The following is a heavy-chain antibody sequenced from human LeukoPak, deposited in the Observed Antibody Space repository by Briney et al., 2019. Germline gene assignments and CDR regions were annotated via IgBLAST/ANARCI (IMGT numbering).Heavy chain of an antibody. Sequence: GGSLRLSCAASGFTFSSYAMSWVRQAPGKGLEWVSAISGSGGSTYYADSVKGRFTISRDNSKNTLYLQMNSPRAEDTAVYYCAKLTTVTTEFDYWGQGTLVTASS. CDR3: AKLTTVTTEFDY. D-gene: IGHD4-17*01. J-gene: IGHJ4*02. V-gene: IGHV3-23*01. CDR1: GFTFSSYA. CDR2: ISGSGGST.